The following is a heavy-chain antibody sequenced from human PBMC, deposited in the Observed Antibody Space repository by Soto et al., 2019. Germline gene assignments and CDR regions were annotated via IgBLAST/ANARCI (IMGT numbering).Heavy chain of an antibody. D-gene: IGHD6-19*01. V-gene: IGHV4-34*01. CDR3: ARGYSSDWQVGLDI. CDR1: AGSFSHYY. CDR2: IKHSGSS. Sequence: PSETLSLTCAVYAGSFSHYYWNWIRQSPGKGLEWIGKIKHSGSSNYNPSLKSRVSISVDTSKNQFSLRLTSVTAADTAVYYCARGYSSDWQVGLDIWGQGTMVTVSS. J-gene: IGHJ3*02.